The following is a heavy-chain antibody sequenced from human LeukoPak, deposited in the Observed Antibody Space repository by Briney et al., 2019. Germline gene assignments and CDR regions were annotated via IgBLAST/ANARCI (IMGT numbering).Heavy chain of an antibody. V-gene: IGHV1-2*02. D-gene: IGHD1-26*01. J-gene: IGHJ4*02. CDR2: INPNSGGT. CDR1: GYTFTGYY. CDR3: ATTELYNPVVGATLQPFRY. Sequence: GASVKVSCKASGYTFTGYYMHWVRQAPGQGLEWMGWINPNSGGTNYAQKFQGRVTMTRDTSISTAYMELSRLRSDDTAVYYCATTELYNPVVGATLQPFRYWGQGTLVTVSS.